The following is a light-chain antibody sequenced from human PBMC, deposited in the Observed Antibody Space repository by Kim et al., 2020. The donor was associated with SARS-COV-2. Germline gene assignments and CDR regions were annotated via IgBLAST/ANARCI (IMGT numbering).Light chain of an antibody. CDR1: SLRSYY. Sequence: VALGQTVRTTCQGDSLRSYYATWYQQKPGQAPILVIYGKNNRPSGIPDRFSGSSSGNTASLTITGTQAGDEADYYCNSRDSNNNVVFGGGTQLTVL. CDR3: NSRDSNNNVV. V-gene: IGLV3-19*01. J-gene: IGLJ2*01. CDR2: GKN.